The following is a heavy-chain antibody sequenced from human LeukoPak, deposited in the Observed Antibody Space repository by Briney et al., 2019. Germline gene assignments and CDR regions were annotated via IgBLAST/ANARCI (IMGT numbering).Heavy chain of an antibody. D-gene: IGHD5-12*01. Sequence: PAGSLRLSCAASGFTFSSYGMHWVRQAPGQGLELVAVRRGDGSNKYYADSVQGRFTISRDNSENTQYLQMNSLRAEDTAVYYCARERGYSGRYYGRDVGGQGTTVSVSS. CDR2: RRGDGSNK. CDR1: GFTFSSYG. J-gene: IGHJ6*02. V-gene: IGHV3-33*01. CDR3: ARERGYSGRYYGRDV.